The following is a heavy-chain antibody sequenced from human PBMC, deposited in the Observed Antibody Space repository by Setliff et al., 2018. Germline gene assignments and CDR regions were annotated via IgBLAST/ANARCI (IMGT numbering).Heavy chain of an antibody. J-gene: IGHJ4*02. D-gene: IGHD1-1*01. V-gene: IGHV3-23*01. CDR1: GLTFSSYA. CDR3: AKVKKQLIRGSGFDY. CDR2: IRGSGGST. Sequence: TGGSLRLSCVASGLTFSSYAMTWVRQAPGKGLEWLSAIRGSGGSTLYADSVKGRFIISRDNSENTLNLQMNSLRVEDTALYFCAKVKKQLIRGSGFDYWGQGTLVTVSS.